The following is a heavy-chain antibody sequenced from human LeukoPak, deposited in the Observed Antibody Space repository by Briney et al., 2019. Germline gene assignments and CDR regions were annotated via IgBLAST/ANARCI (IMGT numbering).Heavy chain of an antibody. V-gene: IGHV3-23*01. CDR1: GFTFSSYA. CDR2: VGGGGQRT. Sequence: GGSLRLSCAASGFTFSSYAMHWVRQAPGMGLEWVSGVGGGGQRTHYADSVKGRFTISRDNSKNTLYLQMNSLRAEDTAIYYCAKDRGYYVDTGTINFWGQGTLVTVSS. CDR3: AKDRGYYVDTGTINF. D-gene: IGHD2-15*01. J-gene: IGHJ4*02.